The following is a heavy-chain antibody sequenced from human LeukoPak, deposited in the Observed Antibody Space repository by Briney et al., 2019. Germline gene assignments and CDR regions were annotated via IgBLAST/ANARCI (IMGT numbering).Heavy chain of an antibody. Sequence: SVKVSCKASGGTFSSYTISWVRQAPGQGLEWMGRIIPILGIANYAQKFQGGVTITADKSTSTAYMELSSLRSEDTAVYYCAAFYGSGKAAFDYWGQGTLVTVSS. CDR2: IIPILGIA. CDR1: GGTFSSYT. J-gene: IGHJ4*02. D-gene: IGHD3-10*01. CDR3: AAFYGSGKAAFDY. V-gene: IGHV1-69*02.